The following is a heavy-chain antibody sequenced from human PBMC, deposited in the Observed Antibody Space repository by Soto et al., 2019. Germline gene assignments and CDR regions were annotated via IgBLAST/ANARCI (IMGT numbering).Heavy chain of an antibody. CDR2: VFHTGNT. D-gene: IGHD7-27*01. V-gene: IGHV4-4*02. J-gene: IGHJ4*02. CDR1: GDSISSSVW. Sequence: PXDTLSLTCAVSGDSISSSVWWTWFRQPPGKGLEWIGEVFHTGNTNYNPSLKSRVTMSVDKSTNEFSLKVTSVTAADTAIYYCARKAWVRFDYWGQGALVTVSS. CDR3: ARKAWVRFDY.